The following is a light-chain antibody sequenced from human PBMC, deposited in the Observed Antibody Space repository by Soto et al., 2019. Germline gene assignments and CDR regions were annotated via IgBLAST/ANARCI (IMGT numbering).Light chain of an antibody. V-gene: IGKV3D-20*02. CDR2: GAS. CDR3: QQRSNWPWT. J-gene: IGKJ1*01. Sequence: DILLTQSAGTLSLSPGERATLSCRASQSVSSIYLAWYQQKPGQAPRLLIYGASTRATGIPARFSGSGSGTDFTLTISSLEPEDFAVYYCQQRSNWPWTFGQGTKVDIK. CDR1: QSVSSIY.